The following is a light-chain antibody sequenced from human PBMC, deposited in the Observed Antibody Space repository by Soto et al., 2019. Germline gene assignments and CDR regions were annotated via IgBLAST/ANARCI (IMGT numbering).Light chain of an antibody. V-gene: IGLV2-14*01. CDR3: SSYTTSSTPIV. CDR1: SSDDGGYNY. J-gene: IGLJ1*01. Sequence: QSALTQPASVSGSPGQSITISCTGTSSDDGGYNYVSWYQQHPGKAPKLMIYDVNNRPSGVSNRFSGSKSGNTASLTISGLQAEDEADYFCSSYTTSSTPIVFGTGTKLTVL. CDR2: DVN.